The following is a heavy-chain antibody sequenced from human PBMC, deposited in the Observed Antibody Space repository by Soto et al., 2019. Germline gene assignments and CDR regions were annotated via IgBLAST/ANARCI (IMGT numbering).Heavy chain of an antibody. CDR3: ANPGGPIFMENFYYYFFYMDV. CDR1: GLTFFNHA. CDR2: ISSSGGTT. D-gene: IGHD3-10*01. Sequence: EVQLLESGGGLVQPGGSLRLSCAASGLTFFNHAMTWVRQAPGKGLEWVSGISSSGGTTYYADSVKGRFTISRDNPKNTLYLQMNSLRAEDTAVYYCANPGGPIFMENFYYYFFYMDVWGKGTTVPVSS. V-gene: IGHV3-23*01. J-gene: IGHJ6*03.